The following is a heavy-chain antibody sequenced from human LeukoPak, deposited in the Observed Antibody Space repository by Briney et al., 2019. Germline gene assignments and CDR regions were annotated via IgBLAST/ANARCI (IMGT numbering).Heavy chain of an antibody. D-gene: IGHD3-22*01. J-gene: IGHJ4*01. CDR1: GYTFTSYG. CDR3: ARDTYYYDSSGYYLDY. Sequence: ASVKVSCKASGYTFTSYGISWVRQAPGQGLEWMGWISAYNGNTNYAQKLQGRVTMTTDTSTSTAYMELRSLRSDDTAVYYCARDTYYYDSSGYYLDYWGQEPWSPSPQ. V-gene: IGHV1-18*01. CDR2: ISAYNGNT.